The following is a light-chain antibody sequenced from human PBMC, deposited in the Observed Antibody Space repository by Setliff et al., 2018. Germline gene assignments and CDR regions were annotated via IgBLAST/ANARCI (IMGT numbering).Light chain of an antibody. CDR1: SSDVGSYNY. J-gene: IGLJ2*01. CDR2: AVT. Sequence: QSALTQPPSASGSPGQSVTISCTGTSSDVGSYNYVSWYQQHPGKAPKLMIYAVTKRPSGVPDRFSGSKSANTASLTVSGLQAEDEADYYCSSYAGSNNYVLFGGGTKVTVL. CDR3: SSYAGSNNYVL. V-gene: IGLV2-8*01.